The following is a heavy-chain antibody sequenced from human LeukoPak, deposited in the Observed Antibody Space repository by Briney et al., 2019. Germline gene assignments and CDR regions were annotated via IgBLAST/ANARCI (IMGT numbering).Heavy chain of an antibody. J-gene: IGHJ4*02. CDR1: GYIFTGYY. V-gene: IGHV1-2*02. D-gene: IGHD6-13*01. CDR2: INPNSGGT. Sequence: GASVKVSCKASGYIFTGYYMHWVRQVPGQALEWMGWINPNSGGTNYAQKFQGRVTMTRDTSITTAYMELSRLRSDDTAVYYCARGFSSWYLSPYYLEYCGQGTPVTVSS. CDR3: ARGFSSWYLSPYYLEY.